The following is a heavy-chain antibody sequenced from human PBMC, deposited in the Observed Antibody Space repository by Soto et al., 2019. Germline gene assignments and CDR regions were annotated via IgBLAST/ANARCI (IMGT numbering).Heavy chain of an antibody. CDR1: GYTLTELS. CDR2: FDPEDGET. V-gene: IGHV1-24*01. CDR3: ATAYCSGGSCPVFDY. D-gene: IGHD2-15*01. Sequence: ASVKVSCKVSGYTLTELSMHWVRQAPGKGLEWMGGFDPEDGETIYAQKFQGRVTMTEDTSTDTAYMELSSLRSEDTAVYYCATAYCSGGSCPVFDYWGQGTLVTVSS. J-gene: IGHJ4*02.